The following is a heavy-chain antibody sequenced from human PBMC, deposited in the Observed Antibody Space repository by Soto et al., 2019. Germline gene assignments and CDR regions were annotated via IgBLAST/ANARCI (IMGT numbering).Heavy chain of an antibody. J-gene: IGHJ4*02. CDR2: INGNSHDI. D-gene: IGHD2-15*01. CDR1: GFIFSESY. CDR3: TTDPGLHEF. V-gene: IGHV3-11*05. Sequence: QEEVVESGGGLVKPGGSLRLSCAASGFIFSESYMPWIRQAPGKVVEWVSYINGNSHDIKYADSVKGRFTISRDNAKNSVYLQMNNLRVEDTAVYYCTTDPGLHEFRGQGTLVTVSS.